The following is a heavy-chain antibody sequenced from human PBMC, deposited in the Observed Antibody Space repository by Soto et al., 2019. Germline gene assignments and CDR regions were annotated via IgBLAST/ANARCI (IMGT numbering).Heavy chain of an antibody. Sequence: SETLSITGTVSGGSISSYYWSWIRQPAGKGLEWIGRIYTSGSTNDNPSLKSRVTMSVDTSKNQLSLKLSSVTDADTEVYYCARGLAAASPNTNYYYYGMEVWGQGTTVTFCS. CDR2: IYTSGST. D-gene: IGHD6-13*01. CDR3: ARGLAAASPNTNYYYYGMEV. J-gene: IGHJ6*02. V-gene: IGHV4-4*07. CDR1: GGSISSYY.